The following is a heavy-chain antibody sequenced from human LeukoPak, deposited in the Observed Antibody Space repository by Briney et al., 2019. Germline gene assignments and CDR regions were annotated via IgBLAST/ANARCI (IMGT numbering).Heavy chain of an antibody. V-gene: IGHV4-61*02. J-gene: IGHJ4*02. CDR3: ARGLGY. D-gene: IGHD5/OR15-5a*01. CDR2: IYTSGST. CDR1: GGSISSGSYY. Sequence: SQTLSLTCTVSGGSISSGSYYWSWIRQPAGKGLEWIGRIYTSGSTNYNPSLKSRVTISADTSKNQFSLKLSSVTAADTAVYYCARGLGYWGQGTLVTVSS.